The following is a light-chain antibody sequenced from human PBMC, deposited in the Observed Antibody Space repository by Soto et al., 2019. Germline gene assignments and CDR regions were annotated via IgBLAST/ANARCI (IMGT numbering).Light chain of an antibody. J-gene: IGKJ1*01. V-gene: IGKV1-5*01. CDR2: EAS. Sequence: IQMTHSPSTLSASIGDRVTITCRASQSIGRWLAWFQQKPGKAPNLLIYEASSLQSGVPSRFSGSGSGTEFTLTISSLQPDDVATYSCQQYNSYSWTFGQGTKVDIK. CDR1: QSIGRW. CDR3: QQYNSYSWT.